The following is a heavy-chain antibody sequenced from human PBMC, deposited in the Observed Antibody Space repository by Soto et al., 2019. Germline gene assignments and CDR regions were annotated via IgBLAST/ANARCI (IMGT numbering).Heavy chain of an antibody. CDR3: ARDTLFSRRGMDV. Sequence: EVQLVETGGGLIQPGGSLRLSCAASGLSVSNNYMSWVRQAPGKGLEWVSIIHSGGRTYYADTVRGRFTISRDNSKNTLYLQMDSLRAEDTAVYYCARDTLFSRRGMDVWGQGTTVTVSS. CDR2: IHSGGRT. CDR1: GLSVSNNY. D-gene: IGHD3-3*02. V-gene: IGHV3-53*02. J-gene: IGHJ6*02.